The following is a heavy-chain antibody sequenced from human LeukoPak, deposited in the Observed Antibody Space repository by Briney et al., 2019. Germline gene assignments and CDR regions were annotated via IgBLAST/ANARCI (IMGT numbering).Heavy chain of an antibody. CDR1: GFIFSSYD. CDR3: ARGPSAEGDYYYAMDV. V-gene: IGHV3-13*01. J-gene: IGHJ6*02. Sequence: GGSLRLSCAASGFIFSSYDMHWVRQATGKGLEWVSAIGTAGDTYYPDSVKGRFTISRENAKNSLYLQMNSLRAGDTAVYYCARGPSAEGDYYYAMDVRGQGTTVTVSS. CDR2: IGTAGDT.